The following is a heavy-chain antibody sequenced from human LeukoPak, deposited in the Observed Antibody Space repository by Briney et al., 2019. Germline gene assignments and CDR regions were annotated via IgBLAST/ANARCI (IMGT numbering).Heavy chain of an antibody. V-gene: IGHV1-46*01. CDR3: ARDHGVSGWYSSRRNDDY. D-gene: IGHD6-19*01. Sequence: GASVKVSCKASGYTFTSYYMHWVRQAPGQGLEWMGIINPSGGSTNYAQKFQGRVTMTRDTSTSTVYMELSSLRSEDTAVYYCARDHGVSGWYSSRRNDDYWGQGTLVTVSS. J-gene: IGHJ4*02. CDR1: GYTFTSYY. CDR2: INPSGGST.